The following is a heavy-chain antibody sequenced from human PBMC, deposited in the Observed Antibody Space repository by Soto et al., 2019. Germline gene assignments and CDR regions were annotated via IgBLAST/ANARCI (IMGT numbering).Heavy chain of an antibody. Sequence: PSETLSLTCAVYGGSFSGYYWSWIRQPPGKGLEWIGEINHSGSTNYNPSLKSRVTISVDTSKNQFSLKLSSVTAADTAVYYCARRQPRGYSYGRSNWFDPWGQGTLVTVSS. J-gene: IGHJ5*02. CDR2: INHSGST. V-gene: IGHV4-34*01. CDR3: ARRQPRGYSYGRSNWFDP. CDR1: GGSFSGYY. D-gene: IGHD5-18*01.